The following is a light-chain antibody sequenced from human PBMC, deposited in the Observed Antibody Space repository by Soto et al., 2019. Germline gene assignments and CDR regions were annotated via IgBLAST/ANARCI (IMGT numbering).Light chain of an antibody. V-gene: IGKV3-20*01. J-gene: IGKJ4*01. Sequence: EIVLTQSPGTLSLSPGERATLSCRASQSVISNYLAWYQQKPGQAPRLLIYGASSRATGIPDRFSGSGSATDFTLTISRLEPEDFAVYYCQQYGTSPPLTFGGGTKVDIK. CDR1: QSVISNY. CDR3: QQYGTSPPLT. CDR2: GAS.